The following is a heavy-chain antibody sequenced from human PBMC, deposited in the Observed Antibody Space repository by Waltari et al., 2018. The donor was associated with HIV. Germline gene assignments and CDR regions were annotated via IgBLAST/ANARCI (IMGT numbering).Heavy chain of an antibody. CDR2: VRDVDST. CDR3: AKDDRATRGLDN. CDR1: GFRFSNYA. V-gene: IGHV3-23*01. Sequence: EVQLLESGGGLVQPGGSLRLSCAASGFRFSNYAMSWVRQAPGEGLEWVAVVRDVDSTYYVDSVKDRFIISRDDSKDTLYLQMNSLRVEDTAVYYCAKDDRATRGLDNWGQGTLVTVSS. J-gene: IGHJ4*02. D-gene: IGHD5-12*01.